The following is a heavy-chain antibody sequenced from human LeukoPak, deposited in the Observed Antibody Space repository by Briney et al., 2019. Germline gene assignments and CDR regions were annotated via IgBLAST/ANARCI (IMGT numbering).Heavy chain of an antibody. CDR3: AKAPVTTCRGAFCYPFDY. CDR2: ISSNGGST. J-gene: IGHJ4*02. V-gene: IGHV3-64*01. CDR1: GFTFSSYA. Sequence: GGSLRLSCAASGFTFSSYAMHWVRQAPGKGLEYVSAISSNGGSTYYANSVKGRFTISRDSSKNTLFLQMNRLRPEDAAVYYCAKAPVTTCRGAFCYPFDYWGLGTLVTVSS. D-gene: IGHD2-15*01.